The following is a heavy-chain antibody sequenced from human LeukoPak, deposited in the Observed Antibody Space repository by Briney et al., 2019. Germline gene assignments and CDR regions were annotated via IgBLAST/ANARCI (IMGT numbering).Heavy chain of an antibody. CDR3: AKGRYSSSWFVNRPTFDY. Sequence: PGGSLRLSCAASGFTFSSYSMNWVRQAPGKGLEWVSSISSSSSYIYYADSVKGRFTISRDNAKNSLYLQMNSLRAEDTAVYYCAKGRYSSSWFVNRPTFDYWGQGTLVTVSS. J-gene: IGHJ4*02. CDR1: GFTFSSYS. CDR2: ISSSSSYI. D-gene: IGHD6-13*01. V-gene: IGHV3-21*01.